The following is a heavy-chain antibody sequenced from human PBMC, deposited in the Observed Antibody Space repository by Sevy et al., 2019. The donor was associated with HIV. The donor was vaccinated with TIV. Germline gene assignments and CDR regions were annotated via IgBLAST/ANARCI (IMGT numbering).Heavy chain of an antibody. Sequence: GGSLRLSCAASGFTFSSYDMHWVRQVTGQGLEWVSGIGIAGDTYYPGSVKGRFTISRENARNSLGLQMNSLRAGDTAVYYCVRGNNLGELGYWFDPWGQGTLVTVSS. J-gene: IGHJ5*02. D-gene: IGHD3-10*01. CDR1: GFTFSSYD. V-gene: IGHV3-13*01. CDR3: VRGNNLGELGYWFDP. CDR2: IGIAGDT.